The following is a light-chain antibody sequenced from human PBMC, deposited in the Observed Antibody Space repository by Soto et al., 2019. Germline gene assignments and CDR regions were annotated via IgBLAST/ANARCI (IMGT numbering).Light chain of an antibody. Sequence: EIVLTQSPGTLSLSPGEGATLSCRASQTVSSSFLAWYQQKAGQAPRLLIYGASSRATGIPDRFSGSGSGTDFTLTITRLEPEDFAVYSCQQYGRSPGTFGQGTKVEIK. CDR3: QQYGRSPGT. CDR2: GAS. V-gene: IGKV3-20*01. J-gene: IGKJ1*01. CDR1: QTVSSSF.